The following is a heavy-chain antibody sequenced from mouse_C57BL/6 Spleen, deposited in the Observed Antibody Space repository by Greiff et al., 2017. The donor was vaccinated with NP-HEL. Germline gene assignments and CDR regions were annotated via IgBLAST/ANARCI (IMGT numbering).Heavy chain of an antibody. CDR3: ARSDYSNYFDY. V-gene: IGHV1-82*01. J-gene: IGHJ2*01. Sequence: VQLVESGPELVKPGASVKISCKASGYAFSSSWMNWVKQRPGKGLEWIGRIYPGDGDTNYNGKFKGKATLTADKSSSTAYMQLSSLTSEDSAVYFCARSDYSNYFDYWGQGTTLTVSS. CDR1: GYAFSSSW. CDR2: IYPGDGDT. D-gene: IGHD2-5*01.